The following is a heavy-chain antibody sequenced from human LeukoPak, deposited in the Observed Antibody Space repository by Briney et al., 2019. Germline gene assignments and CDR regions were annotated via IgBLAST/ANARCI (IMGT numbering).Heavy chain of an antibody. V-gene: IGHV3-30*02. D-gene: IGHD3-16*01. J-gene: IGHJ4*02. Sequence: PGGSLRLSCAASGFTFSTYGMHWVRQAPRKGLEWVAFIGHDGTKIYYADSVQGRFTISRDNSKNTLYLEMSSLSGEDTALYYCAKDHVTWGNRYFDHWGQGTLGTVSS. CDR1: GFTFSTYG. CDR2: IGHDGTKI. CDR3: AKDHVTWGNRYFDH.